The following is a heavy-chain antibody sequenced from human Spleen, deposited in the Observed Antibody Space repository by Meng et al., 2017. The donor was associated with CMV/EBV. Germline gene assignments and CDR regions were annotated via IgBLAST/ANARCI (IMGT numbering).Heavy chain of an antibody. CDR1: GGSLSSSNYY. D-gene: IGHD3-3*01. CDR2: VYYTGST. J-gene: IGHJ4*02. Sequence: ESLKISCTVSGGSLSSSNYYWSWIRQPPGKGLEYIGSVYYTGSTYYSPSLKSRVTMSVDKSKNHFSLKLSSVTAADTAVYYCARDNHIRLSDQEGVDFWGQGTLVTVSS. V-gene: IGHV4-39*07. CDR3: ARDNHIRLSDQEGVDF.